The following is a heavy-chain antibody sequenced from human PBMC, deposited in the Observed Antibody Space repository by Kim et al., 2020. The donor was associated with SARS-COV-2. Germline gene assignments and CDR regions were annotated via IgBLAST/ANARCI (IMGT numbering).Heavy chain of an antibody. CDR3: ATTNPYYDFWSGYYS. CDR2: ISGSGGRT. V-gene: IGHV3-23*01. Sequence: GGSLRLSCAASGFTFSSYAMSWVRQAPGKGLEWVSAISGSGGRTYYADSVKGRFTISRDNSKNTLYLQMNSLRAEDTAVYYCATTNPYYDFWSGYYSWGQGTLVTVSS. D-gene: IGHD3-3*01. J-gene: IGHJ5*02. CDR1: GFTFSSYA.